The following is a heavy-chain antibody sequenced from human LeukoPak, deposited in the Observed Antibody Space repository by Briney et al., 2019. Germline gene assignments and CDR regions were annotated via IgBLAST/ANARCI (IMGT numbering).Heavy chain of an antibody. CDR3: ARVMDTGYGGKLLGYYYYMDV. CDR2: IKKDGSEK. J-gene: IGHJ6*03. Sequence: PGGSLRLSCAASGFTFSSYWMSWVRQAPGKGLEWVANIKKDGSEKYYVDSVKGRFTISRDNAKTSLYLQMNSLRAEDTAVYYCARVMDTGYGGKLLGYYYYMDVWGKGTTVTVSS. D-gene: IGHD4/OR15-4a*01. V-gene: IGHV3-7*01. CDR1: GFTFSSYW.